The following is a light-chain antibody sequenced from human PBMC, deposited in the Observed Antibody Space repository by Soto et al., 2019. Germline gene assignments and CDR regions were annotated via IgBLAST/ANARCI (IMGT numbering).Light chain of an antibody. Sequence: EIVLTQSPATLSLSPGERATLSCRASQSVSNYLAWYQQKPGQSPRLSSYDASNRATGIPARFSGSGSGTDFTLTISSLEPEDVAVYYCQQRSNWPRFTLGQGTKVDIK. J-gene: IGKJ2*01. CDR2: DAS. CDR1: QSVSNY. V-gene: IGKV3-11*01. CDR3: QQRSNWPRFT.